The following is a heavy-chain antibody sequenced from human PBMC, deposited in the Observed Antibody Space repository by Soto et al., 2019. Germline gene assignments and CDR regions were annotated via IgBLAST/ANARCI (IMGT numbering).Heavy chain of an antibody. V-gene: IGHV4-39*01. CDR1: GGSISGSTYY. D-gene: IGHD2-2*01. J-gene: IGHJ6*02. CDR2: IYYSGST. CDR3: ARHVRNTRTYDGMDV. Sequence: LSLTCTVSGGSISGSTYYWGWIRQSPGKGLEWIGSIYYSGSTYYNPSLKNRVTISGDTSKNQFSLKLSSVTAADTAVYYCARHVRNTRTYDGMDVWGQGTTVTVSS.